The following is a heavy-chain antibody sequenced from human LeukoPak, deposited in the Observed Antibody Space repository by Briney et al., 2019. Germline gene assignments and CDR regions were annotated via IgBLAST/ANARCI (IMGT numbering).Heavy chain of an antibody. CDR3: AKHGDNVWGSFRFGLDY. Sequence: GGSLRLSCAASGFTFSTYAMSWVRQAPGKGLGWVSLIIGSGNSIHYADSVKGRFTISRDNFKNTVFLQLNSLRPEDTAVYYCAKHGDNVWGSFRFGLDYWGQGTLVTVSS. CDR2: IIGSGNSI. D-gene: IGHD3-16*02. CDR1: GFTFSTYA. J-gene: IGHJ4*02. V-gene: IGHV3-23*01.